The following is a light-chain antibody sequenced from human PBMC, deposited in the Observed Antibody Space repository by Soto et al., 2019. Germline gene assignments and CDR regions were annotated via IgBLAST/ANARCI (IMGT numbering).Light chain of an antibody. CDR1: QSISSW. CDR2: KAS. CDR3: QQYNSYPLT. Sequence: DIQMTQSPSTLSAFVGDRVTITCRATQSISSWLAWYQQKPGEAPHLLIYKASNLESGVPSRFSGSGSGPDFTLTISSRQPDDFATYYCQQYNSYPLTFGGGTKVEI. J-gene: IGKJ4*01. V-gene: IGKV1-5*03.